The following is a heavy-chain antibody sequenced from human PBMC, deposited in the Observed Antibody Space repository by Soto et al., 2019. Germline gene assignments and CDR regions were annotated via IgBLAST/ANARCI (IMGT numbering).Heavy chain of an antibody. CDR3: ARGYYYHSGQDYYFDS. CDR1: GFTFDDYG. Sequence: EVQLVESGGGVVRPGGSLRLSCAASGFTFDDYGMSWVRLAPGKGLEWVSGINWNGGSTAYADYVKGRFSISRDNAKKSLYLQMNNLRAEDTALYYCARGYYYHSGQDYYFDSWGQGTLVTVSS. CDR2: INWNGGST. D-gene: IGHD3-22*01. V-gene: IGHV3-20*04. J-gene: IGHJ4*02.